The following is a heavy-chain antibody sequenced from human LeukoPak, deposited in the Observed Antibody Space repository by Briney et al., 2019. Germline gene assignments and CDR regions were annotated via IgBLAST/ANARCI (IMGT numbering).Heavy chain of an antibody. D-gene: IGHD3-22*01. V-gene: IGHV1-2*02. Sequence: ASVKVSCKASGYTFTSYGISWVRQAPGQGLEWMGWINPNSGGTNYAQKFQGRVTMTRDTSISTAYMELSRLRSDDTAVYYCARDQLTYYYDSSGYSSAFDIWGQGTMVTVSS. CDR1: GYTFTSYG. J-gene: IGHJ3*02. CDR3: ARDQLTYYYDSSGYSSAFDI. CDR2: INPNSGGT.